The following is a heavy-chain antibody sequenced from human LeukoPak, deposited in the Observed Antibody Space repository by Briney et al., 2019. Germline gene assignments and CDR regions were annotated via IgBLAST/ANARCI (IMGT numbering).Heavy chain of an antibody. D-gene: IGHD2-15*01. J-gene: IGHJ3*02. Sequence: SVKVSCKASGGTFSSYAISWVRQAPGQGLEWMGRIIPILGIANYAQKFQGRVTITADKSTSTAYMELSSLRSEDTAVYYCARDLVDDAFDIWGQGTMVTVSS. CDR2: IIPILGIA. CDR1: GGTFSSYA. V-gene: IGHV1-69*04. CDR3: ARDLVDDAFDI.